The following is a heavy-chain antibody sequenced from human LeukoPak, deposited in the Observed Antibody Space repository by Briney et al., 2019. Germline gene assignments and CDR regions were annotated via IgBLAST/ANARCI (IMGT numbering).Heavy chain of an antibody. V-gene: IGHV3-33*01. Sequence: PGGSLRLSCAASGFTFSSYGMHWVRQAPGKGLEWVAVIWYDGSNKYYADSVKGRFTISRDNSKNTLYLQMNSLRAEDTAVYYCARDHGGGYCSSTSCPYFDYWGQGTLVTVSS. D-gene: IGHD2-2*01. CDR1: GFTFSSYG. J-gene: IGHJ4*02. CDR3: ARDHGGGYCSSTSCPYFDY. CDR2: IWYDGSNK.